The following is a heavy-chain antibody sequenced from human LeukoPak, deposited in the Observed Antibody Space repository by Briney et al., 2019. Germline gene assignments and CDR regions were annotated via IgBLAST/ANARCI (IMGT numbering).Heavy chain of an antibody. CDR1: GFTFSSYD. J-gene: IGHJ3*02. CDR3: ARDDSTGAFDI. D-gene: IGHD2-21*02. V-gene: IGHV3-13*01. CDR2: IGTAGDT. Sequence: PGGSLRLSFAAPGFTFSSYDMHLVRQATGKGLEWVSAIGTAGDTYYPGSVKDRFTISRENAKNSLYLQMNSLRAGDTAVYYCARDDSTGAFDIWGQGTMVTVSS.